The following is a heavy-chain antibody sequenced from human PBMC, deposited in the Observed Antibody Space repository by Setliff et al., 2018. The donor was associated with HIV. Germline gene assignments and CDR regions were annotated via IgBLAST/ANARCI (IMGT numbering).Heavy chain of an antibody. CDR2: ISSGSVNI. CDR1: GFMFNIYE. CDR3: ARGSLRGVLALGMDV. Sequence: PGGSLRLSCAASGFMFNIYEMNWVRQAPGKGLEWVSYISSGSVNIFYADSVKGRFTISRDNAKNSLYLQMNSLRAEDTAIYYCARGSLRGVLALGMDVWGQGTTVTV. V-gene: IGHV3-48*03. D-gene: IGHD3-10*01. J-gene: IGHJ6*02.